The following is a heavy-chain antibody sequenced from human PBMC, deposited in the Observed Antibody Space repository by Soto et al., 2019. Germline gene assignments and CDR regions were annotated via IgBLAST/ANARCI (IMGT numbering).Heavy chain of an antibody. J-gene: IGHJ5*02. Sequence: QVQLVQSGAEVKKPGASVKVSCKASGYTFTGYYMHWVRQAPGQGLEWMGWINPNSGNTKYVQKFQGRVIMTRDTSISTAYMELSRLTSDDTAVYYCARGELDTAPFDTWGQGTLVTVSS. D-gene: IGHD5-18*01. CDR2: INPNSGNT. CDR1: GYTFTGYY. CDR3: ARGELDTAPFDT. V-gene: IGHV1-2*02.